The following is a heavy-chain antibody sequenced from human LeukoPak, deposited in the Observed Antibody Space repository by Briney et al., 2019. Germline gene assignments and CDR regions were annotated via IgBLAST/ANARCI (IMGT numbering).Heavy chain of an antibody. V-gene: IGHV3-30*02. CDR3: AKAPRMVTNDAFDI. J-gene: IGHJ3*02. Sequence: GGSLRLSCAASGFTFSSYGMHWVRQAPGKGLEWVAFIRYDGSNKYYADSVKGRFTISRDNSKNTLYLQMNSLRAEDTAVYYCAKAPRMVTNDAFDIWGQGTMVTVSS. D-gene: IGHD2-21*02. CDR1: GFTFSSYG. CDR2: IRYDGSNK.